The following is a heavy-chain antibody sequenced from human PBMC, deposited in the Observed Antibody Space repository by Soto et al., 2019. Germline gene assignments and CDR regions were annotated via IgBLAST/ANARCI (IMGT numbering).Heavy chain of an antibody. J-gene: IGHJ4*02. D-gene: IGHD2-15*01. CDR2: ISISSSTI. CDR3: ARDHVVVGRLDY. CDR1: GFTFSSYS. V-gene: IGHV3-48*01. Sequence: GGSLRLSFAASGFTFSSYSMNWVRQAPGKGLEWVTYISISSSTIYYADSVKGRFTISRDNAKNSLYLQMNSLRAEDTAVYYCARDHVVVGRLDYWGQGSLVTVSS.